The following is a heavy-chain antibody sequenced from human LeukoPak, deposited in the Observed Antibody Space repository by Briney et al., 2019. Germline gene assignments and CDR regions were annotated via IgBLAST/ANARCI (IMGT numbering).Heavy chain of an antibody. CDR3: ARQDWNYGDY. V-gene: IGHV4-34*01. D-gene: IGHD1-7*01. CDR2: INHRGST. Sequence: SETLSLTCAVYGGSFRGYYWSWIRQPPGKGLEWIGEINHRGSTYYNPSLKSRVTISVDTSKNQFSLKLSSVTAADTAVYYCARQDWNYGDYWGQGTLVTVSS. J-gene: IGHJ4*02. CDR1: GGSFRGYY.